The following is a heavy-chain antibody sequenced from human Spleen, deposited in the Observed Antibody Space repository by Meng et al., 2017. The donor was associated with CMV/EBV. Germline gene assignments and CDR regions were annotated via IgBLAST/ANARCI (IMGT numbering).Heavy chain of an antibody. D-gene: IGHD4-17*01. V-gene: IGHV1-2*02. J-gene: IGHJ5*02. CDR2: INPNSGGT. CDR3: ARDCYGDGRLDP. Sequence: CKASGYNFTNYWIGWVRQMPGKGLEWMGWINPNSGGTNYAQKFQGRVTMTRDTSISTAYMELSSLRSDDTALYYCARDCYGDGRLDPWGQGTLVTVSS. CDR1: GYNFTNYW.